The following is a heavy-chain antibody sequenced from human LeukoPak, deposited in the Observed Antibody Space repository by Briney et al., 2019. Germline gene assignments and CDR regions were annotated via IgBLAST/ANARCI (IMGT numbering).Heavy chain of an antibody. V-gene: IGHV3-11*01. Sequence: GGSLRLSCAASGFTFSDYYMSWIRRAPGKGLEWVSYISSSGSTIYYADSVKGRFTISRDNAKNSLYLQMNSLRAEDTAVYYCANNPKLLADAFDIWGQGTMVTVSS. CDR1: GFTFSDYY. J-gene: IGHJ3*02. D-gene: IGHD2-15*01. CDR3: ANNPKLLADAFDI. CDR2: ISSSGSTI.